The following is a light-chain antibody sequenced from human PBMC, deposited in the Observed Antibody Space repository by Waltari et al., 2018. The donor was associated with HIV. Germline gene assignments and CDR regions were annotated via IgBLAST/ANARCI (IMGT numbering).Light chain of an antibody. CDR2: EAS. J-gene: IGKJ4*01. CDR3: QQFQTFPLT. CDR1: QGITNA. Sequence: AIQLTQSPSSLSASVGDRVTITCRTSQGITNAIAWYQQSPGKPPKLLIYEASHLDSGGPSRFSGSGSGTDFTLTISSLQPEDFATYYCQQFQTFPLTFGGGTNIEIK. V-gene: IGKV1-13*02.